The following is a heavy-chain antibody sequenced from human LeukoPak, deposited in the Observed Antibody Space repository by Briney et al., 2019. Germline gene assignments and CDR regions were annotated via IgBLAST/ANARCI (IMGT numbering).Heavy chain of an antibody. D-gene: IGHD6-19*01. CDR1: GFTFSTYA. J-gene: IGHJ4*02. CDR3: TTEQWLALGDY. CDR2: ISGSGGAT. Sequence: GGSLSLSCAASGFTFSTYAMSWVRQAPGKGREWVSTISGSGGATYYADSVKGRFTISRDNSKNTLYLQMNSLKTEDTAVYYCTTEQWLALGDYWGQGTLVTVSS. V-gene: IGHV3-23*01.